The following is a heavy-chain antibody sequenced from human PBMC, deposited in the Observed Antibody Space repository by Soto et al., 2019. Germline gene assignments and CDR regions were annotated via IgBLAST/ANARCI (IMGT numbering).Heavy chain of an antibody. CDR1: GFSLSTSGVG. Sequence: QITLKESGPPLVKPTQTLTLTCTFSGFSLSTSGVGVGWIRQPPGKALEWLALIYWDDDKRYSPSLKSRLTITMDIYNSQVVLTMTNTDPVDTACHFLAHTVTIVIIYYALDVWGQGTTVTVSS. CDR3: AHTVTIVIIYYALDV. D-gene: IGHD3-10*01. CDR2: IYWDDDK. J-gene: IGHJ6*02. V-gene: IGHV2-5*02.